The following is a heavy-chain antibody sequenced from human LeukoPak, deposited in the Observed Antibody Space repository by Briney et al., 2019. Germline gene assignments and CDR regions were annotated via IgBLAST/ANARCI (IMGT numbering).Heavy chain of an antibody. D-gene: IGHD6-13*01. CDR2: IRASGST. CDR3: ARESAADGTRWFDP. V-gene: IGHV4-4*07. J-gene: IGHJ5*02. CDR1: GGSLSDYF. Sequence: SETLSLICSVSGGSLSDYFWTWIRQPAGKRLEWVGRIRASGSTFYNPSLRSRVTMSLDRSTKQFSLRLTSVTAADTAVYYCARESAADGTRWFDPWGQGTLVSVSS.